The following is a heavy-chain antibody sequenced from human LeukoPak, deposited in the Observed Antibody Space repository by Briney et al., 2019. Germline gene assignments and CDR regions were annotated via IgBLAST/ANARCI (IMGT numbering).Heavy chain of an antibody. V-gene: IGHV1-8*01. CDR3: AISSAWYHDGLDI. J-gene: IGHJ3*02. Sequence: GASVKVSCKATGYAFTRYDVHRVRQGIGQGLEWMGWMNPNSGDTGYTEKFQDRVTMTRDTSRRVAYMQLSSLRSDDTAVYYCAISSAWYHDGLDIWGQGTMVSVSS. D-gene: IGHD6-19*01. CDR2: MNPNSGDT. CDR1: GYAFTRYD.